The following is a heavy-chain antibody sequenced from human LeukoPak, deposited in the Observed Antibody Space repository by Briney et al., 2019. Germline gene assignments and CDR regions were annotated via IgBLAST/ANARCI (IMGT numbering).Heavy chain of an antibody. CDR2: IYYSGST. J-gene: IGHJ4*02. D-gene: IGHD6-6*01. V-gene: IGHV4-59*01. Sequence: SETLSLTCTVSGGSISSYYWSWIRQPPGKGLEWIGYIYYSGSTNYNPSLKSRVTISVDTSKNQFSLKLSSVTAADTAVYYCARDAPAARPGGFDYWGQGTLVTVSS. CDR3: ARDAPAARPGGFDY. CDR1: GGSISSYY.